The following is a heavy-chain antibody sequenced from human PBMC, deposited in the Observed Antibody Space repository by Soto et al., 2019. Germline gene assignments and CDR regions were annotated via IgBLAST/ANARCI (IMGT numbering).Heavy chain of an antibody. CDR3: TTVGRPIAARRNYYFDY. CDR2: IKSKTDGGTT. J-gene: IGHJ4*02. CDR1: GFTFRNAW. D-gene: IGHD6-6*01. Sequence: GGSLRLSCAASGFTFRNAWMSWVRQAPGKGLEWVGRIKSKTDGGTTDYAAPVKGRFTISRDDSKNTLYLQMNSLKTEDTAVYYCTTVGRPIAARRNYYFDYWGQGTLVTVS. V-gene: IGHV3-15*01.